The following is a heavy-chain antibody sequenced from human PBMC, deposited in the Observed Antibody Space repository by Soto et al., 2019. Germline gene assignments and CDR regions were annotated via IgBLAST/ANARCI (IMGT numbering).Heavy chain of an antibody. V-gene: IGHV3-33*01. CDR1: GFTFSSYG. CDR2: IWYDGSNK. CDR3: ARDRSVGAIRPYYYGMDV. Sequence: GGSLRLSCAASGFTFSSYGMHWVRQAPGKGLEWVAVIWYDGSNKYYADSVKGRFTISRDNSKNTLYLQMNSLRAEDTAVYYCARDRSVGAIRPYYYGMDVWGQGTTVTVSS. D-gene: IGHD1-26*01. J-gene: IGHJ6*02.